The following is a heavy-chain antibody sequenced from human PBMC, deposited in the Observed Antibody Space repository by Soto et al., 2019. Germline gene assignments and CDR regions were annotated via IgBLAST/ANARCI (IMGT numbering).Heavy chain of an antibody. Sequence: VQLLESGGGLVQPGGSLRLACTASGFTFNHYAMTWVRQAPGRGLEWVASVSGRGGSKKYADSVKGRFIISNNNTNSTLYLQMDSLGGEDTAVYYCAKDSAVTTSLYFYYYGFDVWGQGTTVTVSS. D-gene: IGHD4-17*01. CDR2: VSGRGGSK. CDR1: GFTFNHYA. J-gene: IGHJ6*01. V-gene: IGHV3-23*01. CDR3: AKDSAVTTSLYFYYYGFDV.